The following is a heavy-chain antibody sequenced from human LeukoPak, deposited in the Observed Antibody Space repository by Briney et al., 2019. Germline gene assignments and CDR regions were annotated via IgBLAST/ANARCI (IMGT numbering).Heavy chain of an antibody. J-gene: IGHJ4*02. D-gene: IGHD6-13*01. Sequence: SETLSLTCAVSGGSISSRNWWSCVRQPPGKGVEWVGEIYHSGNTNYNPSLKGRVTISVDKSRNQFSLKLAPVTASHTAVYYCARVRMAAGTLYYFDYWGQGTLVTVSS. CDR1: GGSISSRNW. V-gene: IGHV4-4*02. CDR3: ARVRMAAGTLYYFDY. CDR2: IYHSGNT.